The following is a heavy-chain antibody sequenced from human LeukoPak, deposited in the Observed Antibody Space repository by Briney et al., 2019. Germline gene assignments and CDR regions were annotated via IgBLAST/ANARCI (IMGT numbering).Heavy chain of an antibody. J-gene: IGHJ6*03. CDR3: ARTLGYCTTTSCYTGGPYSMDV. D-gene: IGHD2-2*02. V-gene: IGHV4-4*02. CDR1: GFTFSSYAM. Sequence: GSLRLSCAASGFTFSSYAMSWVRQPPGKGLEWTGEIYHSGSTNYNPSLKSRVTISVDKSKNQLPLKLSSVTAADTAVYYCARTLGYCTTTSCYTGGPYSMDVWGQGTTVTVSS. CDR2: IYHSGST.